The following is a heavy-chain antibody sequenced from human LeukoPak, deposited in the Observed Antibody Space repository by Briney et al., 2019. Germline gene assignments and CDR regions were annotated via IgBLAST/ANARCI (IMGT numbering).Heavy chain of an antibody. J-gene: IGHJ4*02. D-gene: IGHD4-23*01. CDR1: GVSISSGNYY. CDR2: LSSIGST. V-gene: IGHV4-31*03. CDR3: VRDRGDYSGDPGYFDL. Sequence: SETLSLTCTVSGVSISSGNYYWTWIRQRPGKGLEWLGCLSSIGSTYYNPSLKSRLSISVGTSKNQFSLSLTSVTAADTALYYCVRDRGDYSGDPGYFDLWGQGIQVTASS.